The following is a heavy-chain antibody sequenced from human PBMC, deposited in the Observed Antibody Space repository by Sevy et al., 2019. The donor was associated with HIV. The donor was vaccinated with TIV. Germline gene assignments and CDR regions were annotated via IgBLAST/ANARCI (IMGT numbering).Heavy chain of an antibody. D-gene: IGHD3-22*01. CDR2: INPKTGGT. CDR3: ARMGDYFDTSGYYPLKY. CDR1: GYTFTGYY. J-gene: IGHJ4*02. V-gene: IGHV1-2*02. Sequence: ASVKVSCKTSGYTFTGYYVHWLRQAPGQGLEWMGWINPKTGGTYLAKNFQDRVTLTTGTSITTTFMELSGLRFDDSAVHYCARMGDYFDTSGYYPLKYWGQGTLVTVSS.